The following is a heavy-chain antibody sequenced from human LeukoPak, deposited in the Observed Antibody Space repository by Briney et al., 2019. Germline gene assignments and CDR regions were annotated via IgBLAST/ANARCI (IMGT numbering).Heavy chain of an antibody. CDR2: IYPGDSDT. CDR1: GYSFTNSW. V-gene: IGHV5-51*01. D-gene: IGHD1-14*01. J-gene: IGHJ3*02. CDR3: ARQEDRDDAFDI. Sequence: GESLKISCRGSGYSFTNSWIGWVRQMPGKGLEWMGIIYPGDSDTRYSPSFQGQVTISADKSISTAYLQWSSLKASDTAMYYCARQEDRDDAFDIWGQGTMVTVSS.